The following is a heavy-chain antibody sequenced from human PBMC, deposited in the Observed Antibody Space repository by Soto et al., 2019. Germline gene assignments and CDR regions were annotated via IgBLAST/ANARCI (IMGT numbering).Heavy chain of an antibody. CDR3: ARARDHYYGSGTYYTEGVYFDY. Sequence: QVQLVESGGALVKPGGSLRLSCAASGFTFSDYYMSWIRQAPGKGLEWVSYISSSGSTIYYADSVKGRFTISRDNAKNSLFLQMNSLRAEDTAVYYCARARDHYYGSGTYYTEGVYFDYWGQGTLVTVSS. CDR1: GFTFSDYY. CDR2: ISSSGSTI. V-gene: IGHV3-11*01. J-gene: IGHJ4*02. D-gene: IGHD3-10*01.